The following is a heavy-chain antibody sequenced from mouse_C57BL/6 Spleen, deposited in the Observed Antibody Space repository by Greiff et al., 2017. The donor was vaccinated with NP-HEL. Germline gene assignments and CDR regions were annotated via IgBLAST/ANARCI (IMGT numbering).Heavy chain of an antibody. CDR1: GYSITSGYD. CDR3: ASSYSYYAMDY. V-gene: IGHV3-1*01. Sequence: EVQLQQSGPGMVKPSQSLSLTCTVTGYSITSGYDWHWIRHFPGNKLEWMGYISYSGSTNYNPSLKSRISITHDTSKNHFFLKLNSVTTEDTATYYCASSYSYYAMDYWGQGTSVTVSS. D-gene: IGHD2-10*01. CDR2: ISYSGST. J-gene: IGHJ4*01.